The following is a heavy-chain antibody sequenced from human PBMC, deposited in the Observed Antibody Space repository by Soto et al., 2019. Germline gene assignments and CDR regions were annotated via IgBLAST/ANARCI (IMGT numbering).Heavy chain of an antibody. CDR3: ARESYDPDWFDP. CDR2: IYYSGST. D-gene: IGHD5-18*01. J-gene: IGHJ5*02. CDR1: GGSISSGDYY. V-gene: IGHV4-30-4*01. Sequence: QVQLQESGPGLVKPSQTLSLTCTVSGGSISSGDYYWSWIRQPPGKGLEWIGYIYYSGSTYYNPSLKSRXXIXVXMSKNQFSLKLSSVTAADTAVYYCARESYDPDWFDPWGQGTLVTVSS.